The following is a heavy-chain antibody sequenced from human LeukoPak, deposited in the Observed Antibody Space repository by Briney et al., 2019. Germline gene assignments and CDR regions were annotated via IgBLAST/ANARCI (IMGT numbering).Heavy chain of an antibody. Sequence: ASVKVSCKASGYTFSSYYMHWVRQAPGQGLEWMGIINPSGGSTSYAQKFQGRVTMTRDMSTSTVYMELSSLRSEDTAVYYCAREVMSSGFLDYWGQGTLVTVSS. J-gene: IGHJ4*02. CDR3: AREVMSSGFLDY. D-gene: IGHD6-19*01. CDR1: GYTFSSYY. CDR2: INPSGGST. V-gene: IGHV1-46*01.